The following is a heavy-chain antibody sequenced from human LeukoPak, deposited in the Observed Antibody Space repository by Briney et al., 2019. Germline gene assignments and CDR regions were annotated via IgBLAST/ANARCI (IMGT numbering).Heavy chain of an antibody. J-gene: IGHJ6*02. Sequence: GGSLRLSCAASGFTFDDYAMYWVRQGPGKGLEWVSGITWNGGRIAYADSVKGRFTISRDNAKNSPYLQMNSLRVEDTAVYYCARGVTATRYFYYGLDVWGLGTTVTVSS. D-gene: IGHD2-21*02. V-gene: IGHV3-20*04. CDR1: GFTFDDYA. CDR3: ARGVTATRYFYYGLDV. CDR2: ITWNGGRI.